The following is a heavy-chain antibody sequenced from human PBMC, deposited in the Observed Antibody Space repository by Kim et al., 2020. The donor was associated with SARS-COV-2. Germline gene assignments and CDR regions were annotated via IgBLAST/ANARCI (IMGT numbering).Heavy chain of an antibody. D-gene: IGHD3-9*01. CDR2: TWYDGSNK. CDR3: ARDPYDVLTGNNYFDY. J-gene: IGHJ4*02. Sequence: GRSLRLSCAASGFTFSSYAMHWVRQAPGKGLEWVAVTWYDGSNKYYGDSVKGRFTISRDNSKNTLYLQMNSLRAEDTAVYYCARDPYDVLTGNNYFDYWGQGTLVTVSS. CDR1: GFTFSSYA. V-gene: IGHV3-33*01.